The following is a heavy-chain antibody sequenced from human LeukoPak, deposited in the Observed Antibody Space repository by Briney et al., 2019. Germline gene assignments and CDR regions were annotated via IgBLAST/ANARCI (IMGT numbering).Heavy chain of an antibody. J-gene: IGHJ3*02. Sequence: PGGSLRLSCAASGFTFSSYWMSWVRQAPGKGLEWVANIKEDGNEIYYMDSVEGRFTISRDNAKNSLFLQMSSLRAEDTAVYYCARDLAYYDFWSGRNALDIWGQGTMVTVSS. CDR3: ARDLAYYDFWSGRNALDI. D-gene: IGHD3-3*01. V-gene: IGHV3-7*01. CDR2: IKEDGNEI. CDR1: GFTFSSYW.